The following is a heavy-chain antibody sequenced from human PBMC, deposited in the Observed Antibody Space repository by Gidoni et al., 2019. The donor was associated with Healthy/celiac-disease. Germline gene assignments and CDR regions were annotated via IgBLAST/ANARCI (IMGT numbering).Heavy chain of an antibody. Sequence: EVQLVESGGGLVQPGRSLRLSCAASGFTFDDEAMHWVRQAPGKGLGWVSGISWNSGSIGYADSVKGRFTISRDNAKNSLYLQMNSLRAEDTALYYCAKGSDSSGYYPSSDYFDYWGQGTLVTVSS. V-gene: IGHV3-9*01. J-gene: IGHJ4*02. D-gene: IGHD3-22*01. CDR3: AKGSDSSGYYPSSDYFDY. CDR2: ISWNSGSI. CDR1: GFTFDDEA.